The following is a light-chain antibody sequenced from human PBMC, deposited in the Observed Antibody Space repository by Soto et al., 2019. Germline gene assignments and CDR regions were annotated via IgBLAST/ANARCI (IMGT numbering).Light chain of an antibody. CDR1: QSITSY. CDR2: KAS. Sequence: DIRMTQSPSSLSSSLGDIVTITVLASQSITSYLNWYQQKPGKDPKLLIYKASTLKSGVPSRFSGSGSGTEFTLTISSLQPDDFATYYCQHYNSYSEAFGQGTKVDI. CDR3: QHYNSYSEA. V-gene: IGKV1-5*03. J-gene: IGKJ1*01.